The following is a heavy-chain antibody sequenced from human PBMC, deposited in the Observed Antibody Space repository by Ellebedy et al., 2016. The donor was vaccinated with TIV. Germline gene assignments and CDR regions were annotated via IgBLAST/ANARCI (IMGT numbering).Heavy chain of an antibody. V-gene: IGHV4-59*01. CDR3: AAMRGSRQFDH. Sequence: SETLSLTXNVSGVSINSYYWSWIRLSPGKGLEWIGYIYFRGNTEQNPSLKSRATVPLDTAKTQFSLKLRSVTAADTAVYYCAAMRGSRQFDHWGQGTLVTVSS. CDR1: GVSINSYY. CDR2: IYFRGNT. D-gene: IGHD2-2*01. J-gene: IGHJ4*02.